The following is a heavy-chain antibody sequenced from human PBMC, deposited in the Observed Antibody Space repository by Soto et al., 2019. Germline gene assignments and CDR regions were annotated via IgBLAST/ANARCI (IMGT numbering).Heavy chain of an antibody. Sequence: GESLKISCKGSGYSFTSYWIGWVRQMPGKGLEWMGIIYPGDSDTRYSPSFQGQVTISADKSISTAYLQWSSLKASDTAMYYCGGRSRGGGWADAFDIWGQGTMVTVSS. CDR1: GYSFTSYW. CDR2: IYPGDSDT. CDR3: GGRSRGGGWADAFDI. J-gene: IGHJ3*02. D-gene: IGHD1-26*01. V-gene: IGHV5-51*01.